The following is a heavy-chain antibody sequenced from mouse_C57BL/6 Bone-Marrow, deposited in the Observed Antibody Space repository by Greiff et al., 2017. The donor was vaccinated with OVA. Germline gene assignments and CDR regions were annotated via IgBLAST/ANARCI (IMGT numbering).Heavy chain of an antibody. Sequence: ESGPGLVKPSQSLSLTCSVTGYSITSGYYWNWIRQLPGNQLEWMGYISYDGSNNYNPSLKNLISITRDTSKNQFFLKLNSVTTEYTATYCCARDPQDYAMDYWGQGTSVTVSS. CDR3: ARDPQDYAMDY. CDR1: GYSITSGYY. CDR2: ISYDGSN. D-gene: IGHD3-2*02. V-gene: IGHV3-6*01. J-gene: IGHJ4*01.